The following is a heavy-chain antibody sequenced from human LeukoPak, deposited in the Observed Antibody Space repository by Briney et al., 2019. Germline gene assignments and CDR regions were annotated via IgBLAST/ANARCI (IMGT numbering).Heavy chain of an antibody. J-gene: IGHJ4*02. D-gene: IGHD6-13*01. CDR1: GGSISSNY. CDR2: IYHSGGT. CDR3: ARGDSYSSTYYTTYYFDY. Sequence: PSETPSLTCTVSGGSISSNYWSWIRQPPGRGLEWIGYIYHSGGTNYNPSLKSRVTISADTSKNQFSLKLSSVTAADTAVYYCARGDSYSSTYYTTYYFDYWGQGTLVTVSS. V-gene: IGHV4-59*01.